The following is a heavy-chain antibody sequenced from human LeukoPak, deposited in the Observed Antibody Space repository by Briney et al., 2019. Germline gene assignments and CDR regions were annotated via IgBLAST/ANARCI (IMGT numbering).Heavy chain of an antibody. CDR2: ISAYNGNT. V-gene: IGHV1-18*01. D-gene: IGHD3-3*01. CDR1: GYTFTSYG. J-gene: IGHJ6*02. CDR3: ARGGRITIFGVVIRPGYYYYGMDV. Sequence: ASVKVSCKASGYTFTSYGISWVRQAPGQGLEWMGWISAYNGNTNYAQKLQGRVTMTTDTSTSTAYMELRSLRSDDTAVYYCARGGRITIFGVVIRPGYYYYGMDVWGQGTTVTVSS.